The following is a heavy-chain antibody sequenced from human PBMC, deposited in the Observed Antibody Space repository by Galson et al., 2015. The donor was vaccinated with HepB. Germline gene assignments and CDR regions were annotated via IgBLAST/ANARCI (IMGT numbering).Heavy chain of an antibody. Sequence: SVKVSCKASGYTFTSYDINWVRQATGQGLEWMGWMNPNSGNTGYAQKFQGRVTMTRNTSISTAYMELSSLRSEDTAVYYCARPQFPNWNYPSYYYYMDVWGKGTTVTVSS. CDR3: ARPQFPNWNYPSYYYYMDV. J-gene: IGHJ6*03. CDR1: GYTFTSYD. D-gene: IGHD1-7*01. V-gene: IGHV1-8*01. CDR2: MNPNSGNT.